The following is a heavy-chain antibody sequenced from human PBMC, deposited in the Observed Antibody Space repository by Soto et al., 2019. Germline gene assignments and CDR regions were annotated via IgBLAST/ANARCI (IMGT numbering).Heavy chain of an antibody. D-gene: IGHD2-15*01. V-gene: IGHV1-69*01. Sequence: QVQLVQSGAEVKKPGSSVKVSCKASGGTFSSYAISWVRQAPGQGLEWMGGIIPICGTANYAQKFQGRVTITADESTSTAYMELSSLRSEDTAVYYCASDELYCSGGSCYSGFSDYWGQGTLVTVSS. CDR2: IIPICGTA. CDR3: ASDELYCSGGSCYSGFSDY. J-gene: IGHJ4*02. CDR1: GGTFSSYA.